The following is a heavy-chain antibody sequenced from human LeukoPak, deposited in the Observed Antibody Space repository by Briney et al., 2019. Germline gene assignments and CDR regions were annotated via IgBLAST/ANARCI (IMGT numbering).Heavy chain of an antibody. V-gene: IGHV1-24*01. CDR2: FDLEDGHT. D-gene: IGHD2-15*01. CDR3: ATPGGRYCSGGSCARDAFDI. J-gene: IGHJ3*02. Sequence: ASVKVSCKVSGYTLTELSMHWVRQAPGKGLEWMGGFDLEDGHTIYAQKFQGRVTMTEDTSTDTAYMELSSLRSEDTAVYYCATPGGRYCSGGSCARDAFDIWGQGTMVTVSS. CDR1: GYTLTELS.